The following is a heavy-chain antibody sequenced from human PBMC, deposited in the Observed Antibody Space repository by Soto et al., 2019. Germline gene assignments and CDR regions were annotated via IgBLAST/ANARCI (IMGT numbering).Heavy chain of an antibody. CDR2: IYHTGDT. D-gene: IGHD2-8*01. Sequence: SETLSLTCVVSSYSISSGFFWAWIRQPPGKGLEWVGSIYHTGDTHYNPSLRSKVSMSVDTSKNHFSLRLAYLTAADTAVYFCARDTNSLDLWGQGILVTVS. CDR1: SYSISSGFF. CDR3: ARDTNSLDL. V-gene: IGHV4-38-2*02. J-gene: IGHJ5*02.